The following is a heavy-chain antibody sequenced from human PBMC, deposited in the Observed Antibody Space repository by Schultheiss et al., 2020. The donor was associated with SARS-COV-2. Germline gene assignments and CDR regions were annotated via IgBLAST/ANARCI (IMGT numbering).Heavy chain of an antibody. J-gene: IGHJ6*02. D-gene: IGHD3-10*01. V-gene: IGHV3-23*01. Sequence: GGSLRLSCATSGFTFSSHAMSWVRQAPGKGLEWVSTLSAAGDNTNYADSVKGRFSISRDTSKNTLYLQMNSLRAEDTAVYYCARDGRHGSGNDYYYYGMDVWGQGTTVTVSS. CDR3: ARDGRHGSGNDYYYYGMDV. CDR2: LSAAGDNT. CDR1: GFTFSSHA.